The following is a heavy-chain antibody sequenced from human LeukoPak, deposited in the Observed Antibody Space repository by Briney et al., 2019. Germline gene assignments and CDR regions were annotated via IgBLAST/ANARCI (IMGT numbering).Heavy chain of an antibody. J-gene: IGHJ4*02. Sequence: PGGSLRLSCAASGFTFSSYGIHWVRQAPGKGLEWVAATSYDGSNKHYADSVKGRFIISRDSSKNTVDLQMDSLRADDTAVYYCAKRGEVTICDFYHFYYWGQGTLVTVSS. CDR1: GFTFSSYG. D-gene: IGHD2-21*02. CDR3: AKRGEVTICDFYHFYY. CDR2: TSYDGSNK. V-gene: IGHV3-30*18.